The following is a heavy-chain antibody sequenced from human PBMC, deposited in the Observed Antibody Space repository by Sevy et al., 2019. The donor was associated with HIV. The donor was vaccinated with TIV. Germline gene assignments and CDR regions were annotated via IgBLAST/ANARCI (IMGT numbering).Heavy chain of an antibody. D-gene: IGHD3-22*01. CDR1: GDSISNSV. CDR2: LYYSGNT. J-gene: IGHJ5*02. Sequence: SETLSLTCTVSGDSISNSVWSWIRQPPGKGLEWIGYLYYSGNTNYNPSLKTRVTISVDTSKNQFSLSLKSVTAADTAVYYCARDYYDDRPWGFDPCGQGTLVTVSS. CDR3: ARDYYDDRPWGFDP. V-gene: IGHV4-59*01.